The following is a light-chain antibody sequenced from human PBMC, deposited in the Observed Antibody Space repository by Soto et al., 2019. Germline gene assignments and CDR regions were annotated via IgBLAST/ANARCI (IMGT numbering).Light chain of an antibody. CDR2: AAS. Sequence: DIQVTQSPSSLSASVGDRVTVTCRASQSIGNYLNWYQQKPGKAPKVLIYAASTLLSGVPSRFSGSGSGTDFTLTISSLQTEDFASYYCQQSYSTPYTFGQGTKLEIK. V-gene: IGKV1-39*01. J-gene: IGKJ2*01. CDR1: QSIGNY. CDR3: QQSYSTPYT.